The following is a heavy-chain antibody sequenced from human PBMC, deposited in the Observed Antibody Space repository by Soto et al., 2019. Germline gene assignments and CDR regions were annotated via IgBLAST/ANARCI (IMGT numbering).Heavy chain of an antibody. V-gene: IGHV3-23*01. Sequence: EVQLLESGGALVQPGGSLRLSCAASGFTFSSYAMSWVRQAPGKGLEWVSSISASGDSTHNADSVKGRFAIPRDNSKNPLDLQLNSLAADDTAVYYCAKGGLYNSSWYEGYWGQGTLVTFSS. CDR2: ISASGDST. CDR3: AKGGLYNSSWYEGY. CDR1: GFTFSSYA. J-gene: IGHJ4*02. D-gene: IGHD6-13*01.